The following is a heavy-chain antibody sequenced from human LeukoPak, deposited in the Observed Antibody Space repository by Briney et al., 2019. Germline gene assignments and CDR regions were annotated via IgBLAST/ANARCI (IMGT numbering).Heavy chain of an antibody. V-gene: IGHV1-2*02. CDR1: GYTFTGYY. D-gene: IGHD4-17*01. CDR3: ARDYGDHAANWFDP. CDR2: INPNSGGT. Sequence: EASVKVSCKASGYTFTGYYMHWVRQAPGQGLEWMGWINPNSGGTNYAQKFQGRVTMTRDTSISTAYMELSRLRSDDTAVYYCARDYGDHAANWFDPWGQGTLVTVSS. J-gene: IGHJ5*02.